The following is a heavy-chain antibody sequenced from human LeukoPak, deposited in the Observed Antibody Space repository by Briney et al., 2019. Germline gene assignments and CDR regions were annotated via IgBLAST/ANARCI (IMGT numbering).Heavy chain of an antibody. CDR1: GFIFSRYA. V-gene: IGHV3-33*01. J-gene: IGHJ3*02. CDR3: AFEIGRSQGAFDI. Sequence: PGGSLRLSCAASGFIFSRYAMHWVRQTPGKGLEWVAAIWNDGSDENYADSVKGRFTISSDNSKNTLCLQMNSLRAEDTAVYYCAFEIGRSQGAFDIWGQGTMITVSS. D-gene: IGHD1-26*01. CDR2: IWNDGSDE.